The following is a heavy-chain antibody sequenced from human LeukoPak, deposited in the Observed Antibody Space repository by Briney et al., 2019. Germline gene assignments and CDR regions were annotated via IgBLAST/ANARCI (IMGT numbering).Heavy chain of an antibody. J-gene: IGHJ4*02. CDR2: IRYDGSNK. D-gene: IGHD3-22*01. Sequence: GGSLRLSCAASGFTFSSYGMHWVRQAPGKGLEWVAFIRYDGSNKYYADSVKGRFTISRDNSKNTLYLQMNSLRAEDTAVYYCAKPVPRYDSSGYFLYFDYWGQGTLVTVSS. CDR3: AKPVPRYDSSGYFLYFDY. CDR1: GFTFSSYG. V-gene: IGHV3-30*02.